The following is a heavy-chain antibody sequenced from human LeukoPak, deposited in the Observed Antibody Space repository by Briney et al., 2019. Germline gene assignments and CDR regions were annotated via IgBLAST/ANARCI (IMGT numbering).Heavy chain of an antibody. CDR1: GESFSGYS. J-gene: IGHJ4*02. Sequence: SETLSLTCVVYGESFSGYSWSWIRQPPGKGLEWIGEINQRRNTNYNPSLKSRVTISIDTSKNQFSLKLSSVTAADTAVYYCARGRNYYDSSGYYGEYYFDYWGQGTLVTVSS. D-gene: IGHD3-22*01. CDR3: ARGRNYYDSSGYYGEYYFDY. CDR2: INQRRNT. V-gene: IGHV4-34*01.